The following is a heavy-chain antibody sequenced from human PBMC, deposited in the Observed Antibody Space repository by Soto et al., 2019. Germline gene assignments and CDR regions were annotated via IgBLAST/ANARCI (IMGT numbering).Heavy chain of an antibody. J-gene: IGHJ3*02. CDR1: GFTFSSYA. D-gene: IGHD6-6*01. V-gene: IGHV3-23*01. CDR3: AKDKRLSSSSTAFDI. Sequence: GGSLRLSCAASGFTFSSYAMSWVRQAPGKGLEWVSAISGSGGSTYYADSVKGRFTISRDNSKNTLYLQMNSLRAEDAAVYYCAKDKRLSSSSTAFDIWGQGTMVTVSS. CDR2: ISGSGGST.